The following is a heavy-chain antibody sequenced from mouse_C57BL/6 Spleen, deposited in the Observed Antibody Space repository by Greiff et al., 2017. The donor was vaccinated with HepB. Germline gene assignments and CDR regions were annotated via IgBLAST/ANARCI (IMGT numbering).Heavy chain of an antibody. J-gene: IGHJ4*01. D-gene: IGHD2-5*01. V-gene: IGHV1-76*01. CDR3: ATYYSNYDAMDY. Sequence: QVQLQQSGAELVRPGASVKLSCKASGYTFTDYYINWVKQRPGQGLELIARIYPGSGNTYYNEKFKGKATLTAEKSSSTAYMQLSSLTSEDSAVYFCATYYSNYDAMDYWGQGTSVTVSS. CDR1: GYTFTDYY. CDR2: IYPGSGNT.